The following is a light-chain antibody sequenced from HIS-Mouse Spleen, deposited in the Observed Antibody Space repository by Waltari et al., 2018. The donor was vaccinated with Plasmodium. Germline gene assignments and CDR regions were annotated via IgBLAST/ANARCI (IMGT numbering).Light chain of an antibody. J-gene: IGKJ3*01. CDR3: QQYNNWSFT. CDR2: GAS. Sequence: EIVMTQSPATLSVSPGDRATLSCRDSQCVSSNLAWYQQRPGQAPRLLIYGASTRATGIPARFSGSGSGTEFTLTISSLQSEDFAVYYCQQYNNWSFTFGPGTKVDIK. V-gene: IGKV3-15*01. CDR1: QCVSSN.